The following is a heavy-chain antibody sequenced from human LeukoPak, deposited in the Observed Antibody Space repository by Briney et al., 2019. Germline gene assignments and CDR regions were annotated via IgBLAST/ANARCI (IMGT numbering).Heavy chain of an antibody. V-gene: IGHV1-8*02. CDR2: MNPNSGNT. CDR1: GYTFTSYD. J-gene: IGHJ4*02. CDR3: ARRAGYCSGGSCYAYFDY. Sequence: ASVKVSCKASGYTFTSYDINWVRQATGQGLEWMGWMNPNSGNTGYAQKFQGRVTMTRDTSISTAYMELSRLRSDDTAVYYCARRAGYCSGGSCYAYFDYWGQGTLVTVSS. D-gene: IGHD2-15*01.